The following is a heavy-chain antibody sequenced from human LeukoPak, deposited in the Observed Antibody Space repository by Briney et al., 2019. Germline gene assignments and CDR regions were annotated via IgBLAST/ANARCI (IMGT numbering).Heavy chain of an antibody. CDR3: ARVASTSPYYYGMDV. J-gene: IGHJ6*02. V-gene: IGHV3-53*01. CDR2: IYSGGST. CDR1: GFTFSSSY. Sequence: GGSLRLSCAVSGFTFSSSYMSWVRQAPGKGLEWVSVIYSGGSTYYADSVKGRFTISRDKSKKMLYLQMNSLRAEDTAVYYCARVASTSPYYYGMDVWGQGTTVTVSS.